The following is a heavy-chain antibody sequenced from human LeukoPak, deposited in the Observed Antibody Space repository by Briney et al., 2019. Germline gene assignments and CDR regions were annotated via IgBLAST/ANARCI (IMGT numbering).Heavy chain of an antibody. D-gene: IGHD3-22*01. J-gene: IGHJ5*02. V-gene: IGHV3-11*04. Sequence: PGGSLRLSCAASGFTFIDYYMSWIRQAPGKGLEWVSYISSSGSTIYYADSVKGRFTISRDNAKNSLYLQMNSLRAEDTAVYYCARDGRPYYYDSSGYGTWFDPWGQGTLVTVSS. CDR2: ISSSGSTI. CDR1: GFTFIDYY. CDR3: ARDGRPYYYDSSGYGTWFDP.